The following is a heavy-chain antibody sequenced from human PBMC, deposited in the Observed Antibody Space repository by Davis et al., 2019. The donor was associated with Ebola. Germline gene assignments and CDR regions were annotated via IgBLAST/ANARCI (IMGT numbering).Heavy chain of an antibody. CDR3: AKDLSAPYGDYGSAWVGSYFQH. D-gene: IGHD4-17*01. J-gene: IGHJ1*01. Sequence: PGGSLRLSCAASGFTFDDYAMHWVRQAPGKGLEWVSGFSWNSGSIGYADSVKGRFTISRDNAKNSLYLQMNSLRAEDTALYYCAKDLSAPYGDYGSAWVGSYFQHWGQGTLVTVSS. CDR2: FSWNSGSI. V-gene: IGHV3-9*01. CDR1: GFTFDDYA.